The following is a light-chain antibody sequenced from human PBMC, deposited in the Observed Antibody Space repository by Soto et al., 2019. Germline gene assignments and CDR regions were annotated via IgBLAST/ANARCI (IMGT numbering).Light chain of an antibody. CDR1: QSVSSTY. CDR3: QQYAGSPQP. V-gene: IGKV3-20*01. Sequence: EIVLTQSPGTLSLSPGERATLSCRASQSVSSTYLAWYQQKLGQAPRLLIYGASSRATGVPDRFSGSGSGTDFPLTISRLEPEDFAVYYCQQYAGSPQPFGPGTTVHIK. CDR2: GAS. J-gene: IGKJ3*01.